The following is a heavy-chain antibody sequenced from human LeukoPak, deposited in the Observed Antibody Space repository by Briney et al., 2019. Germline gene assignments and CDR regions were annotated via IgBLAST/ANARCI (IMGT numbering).Heavy chain of an antibody. CDR3: ATNLIGAGEYFQQ. V-gene: IGHV3-11*01. CDR1: GLRFSDYY. D-gene: IGHD2/OR15-2a*01. Sequence: GRSLRLSCAASGLRFSDYYVSWIRQAPGKGLQWVSYISSGGDIMHYADSVKGRFTSSRDNAKNSGYLEMNSLGAEDTAVYYCATNLIGAGEYFQQWGQDTLVTVSS. CDR2: ISSGGDIM. J-gene: IGHJ1*01.